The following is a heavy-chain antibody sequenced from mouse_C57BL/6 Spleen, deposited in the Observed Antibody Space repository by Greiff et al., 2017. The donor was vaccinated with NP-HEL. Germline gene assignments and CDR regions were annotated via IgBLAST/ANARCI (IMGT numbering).Heavy chain of an antibody. CDR2: IDPSDSYT. CDR3: ARATTVVATGYFDY. CDR1: GYTFTSYW. Sequence: QVQLQQPGAELVMPGASVKLSCKASGYTFTSYWMHWVKQRPGQGLEWIGEIDPSDSYTNYNQTLKGKSTLTVDKSSSTADMQLSSLTTEDSAIYYCARATTVVATGYFDYWGQGTTLTVSS. J-gene: IGHJ2*01. V-gene: IGHV1-69*01. D-gene: IGHD1-1*01.